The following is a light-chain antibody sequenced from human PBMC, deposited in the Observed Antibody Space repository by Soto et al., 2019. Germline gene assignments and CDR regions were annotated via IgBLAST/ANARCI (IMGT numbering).Light chain of an antibody. V-gene: IGKV1-39*01. CDR3: QQSYSNPWT. CDR2: GAS. J-gene: IGKJ1*01. CDR1: QTIDNY. Sequence: DIQMTQSPSSLSASVGDRVTITCRASQTIDNYLNWYQQKPGKAPKLLIYGASSLQSGVPSRFSGSGSGTSFTITISRPQPEDFASDYCQQSYSNPWTFGEGTKVEIK.